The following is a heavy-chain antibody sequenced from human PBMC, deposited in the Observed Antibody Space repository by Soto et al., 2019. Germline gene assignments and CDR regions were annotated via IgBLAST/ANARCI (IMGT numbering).Heavy chain of an antibody. J-gene: IGHJ3*02. CDR2: IYWNDDK. Sequence: TLSLTCTVSGGSISGFFWSWIRQPPGKALEWLALIYWNDDKRYSPSLKSRLTITKDTSKNQVVLTMTNMDPVDTATYYCAHRPPYYYDSRSPDDAFDIWGQGTMVTVSS. CDR1: GGSISGFF. CDR3: AHRPPYYYDSRSPDDAFDI. D-gene: IGHD3-22*01. V-gene: IGHV2-5*01.